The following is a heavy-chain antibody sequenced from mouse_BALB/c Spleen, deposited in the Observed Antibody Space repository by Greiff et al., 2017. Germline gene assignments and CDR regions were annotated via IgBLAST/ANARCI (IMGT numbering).Heavy chain of an antibody. CDR2: IDPANGNT. D-gene: IGHD1-1*01. Sequence: VQLQQSGAELVKPGASVKLSCTASGFNIKDTYMHWVKQRPEQGLEWIGRIDPANGNTKYDPKFPGKATITADTSSNTAYLQLISLTSEDTAVYYCARDYGSSYKAYWGQGTLVTVSA. CDR3: ARDYGSSYKAY. V-gene: IGHV14-3*02. CDR1: GFNIKDTY. J-gene: IGHJ3*01.